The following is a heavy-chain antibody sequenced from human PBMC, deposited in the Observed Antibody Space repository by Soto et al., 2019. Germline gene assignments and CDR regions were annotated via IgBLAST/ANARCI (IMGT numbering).Heavy chain of an antibody. V-gene: IGHV3-23*01. D-gene: IGHD2-2*01. J-gene: IGHJ6*02. Sequence: GGSLRLSCAASGFTFSSYAMSWVRQAPGKGLEWVSAISGSGGSTYYADSVKGRFTISRDNSKNTLYLQMNSLRAEDTAVYYCAREYQLMLRRHYYYGMDVWGQGTTVTVSS. CDR2: ISGSGGST. CDR3: AREYQLMLRRHYYYGMDV. CDR1: GFTFSSYA.